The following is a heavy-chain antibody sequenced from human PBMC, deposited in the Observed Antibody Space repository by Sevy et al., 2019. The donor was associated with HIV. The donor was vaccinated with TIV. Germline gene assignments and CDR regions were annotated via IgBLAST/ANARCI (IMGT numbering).Heavy chain of an antibody. CDR1: GFTFSRNA. J-gene: IGHJ6*02. V-gene: IGHV3-23*01. CDR2: ITGSGGST. Sequence: GGSLRLSCAASGFTFSRNAMSWVRQAPGKGLEWASGITGSGGSTYYADSVKGRFTISRDNSKNTLYLQMNSLRAEETAVYYCAKVDVVVPVADYGLDVWGQGTTVTVSS. D-gene: IGHD2-2*01. CDR3: AKVDVVVPVADYGLDV.